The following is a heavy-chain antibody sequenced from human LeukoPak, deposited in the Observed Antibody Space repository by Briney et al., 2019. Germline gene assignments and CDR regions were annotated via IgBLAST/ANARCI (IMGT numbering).Heavy chain of an antibody. V-gene: IGHV4-31*03. CDR1: GGSITTGGYY. J-gene: IGHJ4*02. CDR2: IYSSGTT. Sequence: PSETLSLTCTVSGGSITTGGYYWSWIRQHPEKGLLWIGYIYSSGTTFFNPSLKSRLTISLDTSEHQFSLNLTSVTAADTAVYYCARAYGSGSASNRYFDSWGQGALVTVSS. CDR3: ARAYGSGSASNRYFDS. D-gene: IGHD3-10*01.